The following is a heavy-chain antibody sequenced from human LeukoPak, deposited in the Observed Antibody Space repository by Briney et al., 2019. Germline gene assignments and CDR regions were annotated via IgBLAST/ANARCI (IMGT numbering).Heavy chain of an antibody. CDR2: ISSSSSYI. CDR1: GFTFSSYS. J-gene: IGHJ4*02. V-gene: IGHV3-21*01. D-gene: IGHD1-1*01. Sequence: GGPLRLSCAASGFTFSSYSMNWVRQAPGKGLEWVSSISSSSSYIYYADSVKGRFTVSRDNAKNSLFLQMNSLRAEDTAIYYCARSLTTLTYEGYWGQGTLVTVSS. CDR3: ARSLTTLTYEGY.